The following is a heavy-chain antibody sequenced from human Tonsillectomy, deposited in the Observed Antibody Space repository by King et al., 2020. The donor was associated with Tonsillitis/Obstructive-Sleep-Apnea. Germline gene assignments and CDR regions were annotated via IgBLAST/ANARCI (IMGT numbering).Heavy chain of an antibody. CDR2: IIPIFGTA. Sequence: VQLVESGAEVKKPGSSVKVSCKASGGTFSSYAISWVRQAPGQGLEWMGGIIPIFGTANDGQKFQGRVTITADESTRTAYRELSSLRSEDTAVYYCARGGSGYCSSTSCQPNWFDPWGQGTLVTVSS. CDR1: GGTFSSYA. D-gene: IGHD2-2*01. J-gene: IGHJ5*02. V-gene: IGHV1-69*01. CDR3: ARGGSGYCSSTSCQPNWFDP.